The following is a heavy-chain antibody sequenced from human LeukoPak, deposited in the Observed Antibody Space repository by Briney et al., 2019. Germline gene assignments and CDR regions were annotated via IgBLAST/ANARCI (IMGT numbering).Heavy chain of an antibody. D-gene: IGHD2-21*01. CDR2: ISPGDSET. CDR1: GYSFNKYW. J-gene: IGHJ4*02. V-gene: IGHV5-51*01. CDR3: VRLDSIN. Sequence: GESLKISCKTSGYSFNKYWIGCVRQMPGKGLEWMGIISPGDSETRYSSSFQGQVTISADKSVNSAYLQWISLKASDTAIYYCVRLDSINWGQGTLVTVSS.